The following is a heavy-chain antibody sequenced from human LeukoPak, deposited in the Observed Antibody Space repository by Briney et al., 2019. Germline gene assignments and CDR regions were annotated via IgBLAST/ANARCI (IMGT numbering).Heavy chain of an antibody. CDR1: GFTFSSYG. CDR3: AKSSGGYFSYYYYMDV. Sequence: GGSLRLSCAASGFTFSSYGMHWVRQAPGKGLEWVAFIRYDGSNKYYADSVKGRFTISRDNSKNTLYMQMNSLRAEDTAVYYCAKSSGGYFSYYYYMDVWGKGTTVTVSS. CDR2: IRYDGSNK. J-gene: IGHJ6*03. V-gene: IGHV3-30*02. D-gene: IGHD1-26*01.